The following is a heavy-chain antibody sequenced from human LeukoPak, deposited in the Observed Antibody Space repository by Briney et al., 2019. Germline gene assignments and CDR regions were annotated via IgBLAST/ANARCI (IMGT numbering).Heavy chain of an antibody. V-gene: IGHV1-18*01. CDR1: GYTVTSYG. D-gene: IGHD3-10*01. J-gene: IGHJ4*02. CDR3: ARDAGITMVQGVASGY. Sequence: ASVKVSCKASGYTVTSYGISWVRQAPGQGLEGMGWISAYNGNTNYAQKLQGRVTMTTDTSTSTAYMELRSLRSDDTAVYDCARDAGITMVQGVASGYWGQGTLVTVSS. CDR2: ISAYNGNT.